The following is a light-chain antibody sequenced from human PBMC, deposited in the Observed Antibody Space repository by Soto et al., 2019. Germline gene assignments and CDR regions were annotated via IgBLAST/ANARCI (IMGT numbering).Light chain of an antibody. CDR2: EGS. J-gene: IGLJ2*01. Sequence: QSALTQPASVSGSPGQSITISCTGTSFDVGSYNLVSWYQHHPGKAPKLIIYEGSKRPSGVSNRFSGSKSGNTASLTISGLQAEDEADYYCCSYAGSSTLGLFGGGTKLTVL. CDR3: CSYAGSSTLGL. CDR1: SFDVGSYNL. V-gene: IGLV2-23*01.